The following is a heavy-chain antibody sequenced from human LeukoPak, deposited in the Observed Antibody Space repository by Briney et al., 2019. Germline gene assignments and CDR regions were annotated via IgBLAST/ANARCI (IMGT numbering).Heavy chain of an antibody. V-gene: IGHV4-30-4*01. CDR3: ARDNRGYTGIDY. D-gene: IGHD5-12*01. J-gene: IGHJ4*02. CDR2: IYYSGST. Sequence: SETLSLTCTVSGGSISSGDYYWSWIRQPPGKGLEWIGYIYYSGSTYYNPSLKSRVTISVDTSKNQFSLKLSSVTAADTAVYYCARDNRGYTGIDYWGQGTLVTVSS. CDR1: GGSISSGDYY.